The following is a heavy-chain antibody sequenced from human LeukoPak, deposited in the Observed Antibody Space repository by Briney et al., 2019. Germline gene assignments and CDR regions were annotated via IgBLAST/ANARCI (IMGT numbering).Heavy chain of an antibody. CDR2: INHSGST. V-gene: IGHV4-34*01. J-gene: IGHJ4*02. CDR3: ARGRNYGLRWLQLLPFDY. CDR1: GGSFSGYY. D-gene: IGHD5-24*01. Sequence: SETLSLTCAVYGGSFSGYYWSWIRQPPGKGLEWIGEINHSGSTNYNPFLKSRVTISVDTSKNQFSLKLSSVTAADTAVYYCARGRNYGLRWLQLLPFDYWGQGTLVTVSS.